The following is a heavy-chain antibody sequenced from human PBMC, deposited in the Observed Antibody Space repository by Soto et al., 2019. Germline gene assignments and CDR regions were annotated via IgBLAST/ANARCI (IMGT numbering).Heavy chain of an antibody. D-gene: IGHD3-3*01. V-gene: IGHV4-59*01. CDR1: GGSISSYY. CDR2: IYYSGST. Sequence: PSETLSLTCTVSGGSISSYYWSWIRQPPGKGLERIGYIYYSGSTNYNPSLKSRVTISVDTSKNQFSLKLSSVTAADTAVYYCARDLGYDFWSGYSPTPYYMDVWGKGNTVTVSS. J-gene: IGHJ6*03. CDR3: ARDLGYDFWSGYSPTPYYMDV.